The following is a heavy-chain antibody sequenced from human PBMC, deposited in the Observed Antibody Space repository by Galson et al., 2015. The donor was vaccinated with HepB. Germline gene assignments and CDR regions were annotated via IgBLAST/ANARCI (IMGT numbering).Heavy chain of an antibody. CDR1: GYTFTGYY. J-gene: IGHJ4*02. CDR2: INPNSGGT. D-gene: IGHD3-3*01. V-gene: IGHV1-2*06. Sequence: SVKVSCKASGYTFTGYYMHWVRQAPGQGLEWMGRINPNSGGTNYAQKFQGRVTMTRHTSISTAYMELSRLRSDDTAVYYCARGCYDLWRGYYQGLSYWGQGTLVTVSS. CDR3: ARGCYDLWRGYYQGLSY.